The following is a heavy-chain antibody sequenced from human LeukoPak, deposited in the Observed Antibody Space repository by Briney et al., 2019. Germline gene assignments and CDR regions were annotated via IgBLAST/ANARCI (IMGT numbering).Heavy chain of an antibody. D-gene: IGHD6-19*01. Sequence: SETLSLTCTVSGDSMTGYYWSWIRQPAGKGLEWIGRIFTSGSTNYNPSLKSRVTMSVDTSKNHFSLNLTSVNAADTAVYYGERDGSISGWYRDYGGQGTVVSVS. V-gene: IGHV4-4*07. J-gene: IGHJ4*02. CDR1: GDSMTGYY. CDR2: IFTSGST. CDR3: ERDGSISGWYRDY.